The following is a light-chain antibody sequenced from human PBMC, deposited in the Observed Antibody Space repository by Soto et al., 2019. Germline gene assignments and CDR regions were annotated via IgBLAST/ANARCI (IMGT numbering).Light chain of an antibody. V-gene: IGLV2-14*01. CDR2: DVS. J-gene: IGLJ2*01. CDR3: SSYTSTNTVV. CDR1: SSDIGAYNY. Sequence: QSPLTQPASVSSCPGQSITIPCTGTSSDIGAYNYVSWYQQDPGKAPKLLIFDVSNRPSGVSNRFSGSKSGNTASLTISGLQTDDETDYFCSSYTSTNTVVFGGGTKVTVL.